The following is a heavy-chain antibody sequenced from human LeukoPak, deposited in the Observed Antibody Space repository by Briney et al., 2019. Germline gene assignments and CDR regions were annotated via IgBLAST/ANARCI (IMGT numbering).Heavy chain of an antibody. Sequence: PSETLSLTCIVSGGSISSSSYYWGWIRQPPGKGLEWIGSIYYSGSTYYNPSLKSRVTISVDTSKNQLSLKLSSVTAADTAVYYCASARTSSGSWFTFDYWGQGILVTVPS. J-gene: IGHJ4*02. CDR1: GGSISSSSYY. CDR2: IYYSGST. V-gene: IGHV4-39*01. CDR3: ASARTSSGSWFTFDY. D-gene: IGHD6-13*01.